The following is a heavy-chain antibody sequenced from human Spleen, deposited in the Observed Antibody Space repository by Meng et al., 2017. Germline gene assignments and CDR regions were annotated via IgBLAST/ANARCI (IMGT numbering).Heavy chain of an antibody. CDR1: GGSFSGYY. CDR3: ASRRFLEWLRFGY. J-gene: IGHJ4*02. D-gene: IGHD3-3*01. Sequence: QVQPQQWGAGLLKPSETLSLTCAVYGGSFSGYYWSWIRQPPGKGLEWIGEINHSGSTNYNPSLKSRVTISVDTSKNQFSLKLSSVTAADTAVYYCASRRFLEWLRFGYWGQGTLVTVSS. V-gene: IGHV4-34*01. CDR2: INHSGST.